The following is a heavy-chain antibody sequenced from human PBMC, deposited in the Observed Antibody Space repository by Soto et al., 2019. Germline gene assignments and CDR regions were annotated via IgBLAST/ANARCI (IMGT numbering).Heavy chain of an antibody. D-gene: IGHD5-12*01. CDR2: MNPNTGNT. CDR3: ARGKLATLTDF. J-gene: IGHJ4*02. V-gene: IGHV1-8*01. Sequence: ASGKVSCKSSGYTFTDYDINWVRQAPGQGLEWMGWMNPNTGNTRYAQHFQGRLTMTRDTSISTAFMELRNLRSEDTAFYYCARGKLATLTDFWGEGTLVTASS. CDR1: GYTFTDYD.